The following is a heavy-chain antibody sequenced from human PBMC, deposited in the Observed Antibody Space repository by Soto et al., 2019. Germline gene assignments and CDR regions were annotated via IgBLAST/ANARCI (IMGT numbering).Heavy chain of an antibody. Sequence: LRLSCAASGFTFSSYGMHWVRQAPGKGLEWVAVIWYDGSNKYYADSVKGRFTISRDNSKNTLYLQMNSLRAEDTAVYYCAGYCSGGSCYLGDAFDIWGQGTMVTVS. J-gene: IGHJ3*02. CDR1: GFTFSSYG. V-gene: IGHV3-33*01. D-gene: IGHD2-15*01. CDR3: AGYCSGGSCYLGDAFDI. CDR2: IWYDGSNK.